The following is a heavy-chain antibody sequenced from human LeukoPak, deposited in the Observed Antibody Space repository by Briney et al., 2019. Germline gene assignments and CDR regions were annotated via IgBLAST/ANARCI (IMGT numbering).Heavy chain of an antibody. CDR3: PRAQGSFFPSHYYMDV. D-gene: IGHD3-10*01. CDR1: GFTFSSYS. Sequence: PGGSLRLSCAASGFTFSSYSMNWVRQAPGKGLEWVSSISSSSSYIYYADSVKGRFTISRDNAKNSLYLQMNSLRAEAKAVYYCPRAQGSFFPSHYYMDVWGKGTTVTVSS. CDR2: ISSSSSYI. V-gene: IGHV3-21*01. J-gene: IGHJ6*03.